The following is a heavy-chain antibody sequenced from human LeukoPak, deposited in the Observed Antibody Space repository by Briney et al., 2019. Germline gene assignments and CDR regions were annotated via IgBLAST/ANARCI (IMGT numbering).Heavy chain of an antibody. J-gene: IGHJ4*02. CDR3: TSLALIRGVIPFDY. Sequence: PGGSLRLSCAASGFTFSDAWMSWVRQAPGKGLEWVGRIKSKTDGGTIDYAAPMKGRFTISRDDSKNTVYLQMNSLKTEDTAVYYCTSLALIRGVIPFDYWGQGTLVTVSS. V-gene: IGHV3-15*01. D-gene: IGHD3-10*01. CDR1: GFTFSDAW. CDR2: IKSKTDGGTI.